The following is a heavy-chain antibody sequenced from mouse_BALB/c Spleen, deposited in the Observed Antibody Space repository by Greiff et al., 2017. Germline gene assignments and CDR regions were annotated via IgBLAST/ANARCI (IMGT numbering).Heavy chain of an antibody. V-gene: IGHV1-7*01. CDR3: ARWDDDMWAWFAY. CDR2: INPSTGYT. D-gene: IGHD2-4*01. J-gene: IGHJ3*01. Sequence: QVQLKQSGAELAKPGASVKMSCKASGYTFTSYWMHWVKQRPGQGLEWIGYINPSTGYTEYNQKFKDKATLTADKSSSTAYMQLSSLTSEDSAVYYCARWDDDMWAWFAYWGQGTLVTVSA. CDR1: GYTFTSYW.